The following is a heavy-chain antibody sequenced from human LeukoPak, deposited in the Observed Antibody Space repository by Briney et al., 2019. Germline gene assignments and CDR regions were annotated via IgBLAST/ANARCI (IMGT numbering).Heavy chain of an antibody. CDR3: AKDIFTLLRGAFDI. CDR1: GFTFSSYS. J-gene: IGHJ3*02. Sequence: GGSLRLSCAASGFTFSSYSMNWVRQAPGKGLEWVSYISSSSTIYCADSVKGRFTISRDNAKNSLYLQMNSLRAEDTAFYYCAKDIFTLLRGAFDIWGQGTMVTVSS. V-gene: IGHV3-48*04. D-gene: IGHD3-10*01. CDR2: ISSSSTI.